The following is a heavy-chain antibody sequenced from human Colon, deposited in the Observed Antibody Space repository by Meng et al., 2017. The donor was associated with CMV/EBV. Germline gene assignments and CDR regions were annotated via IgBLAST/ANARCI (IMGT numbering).Heavy chain of an antibody. V-gene: IGHV4-30-2*06. CDR2: VYHSGLT. CDR1: GGYS. Sequence: GGYSWSCIRQSPGEGLEWIGYVYHSGLTSYNTSLKSRVAISQDTSKNQFSLKLTSVTAADTAVYYCARGSIIGGYYDSHGYYWFDPWGQGTLVTVSS. CDR3: ARGSIIGGYYDSHGYYWFDP. J-gene: IGHJ5*02. D-gene: IGHD3-22*01.